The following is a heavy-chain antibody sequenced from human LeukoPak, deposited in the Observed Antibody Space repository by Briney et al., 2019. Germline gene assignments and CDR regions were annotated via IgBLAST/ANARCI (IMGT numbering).Heavy chain of an antibody. Sequence: GASVKVSCKASGGTFSSYAISWVRQAPGQGLEWMGGIIPIFGTANYAQKFQGRVTITADKSTSTAYMELSSLRSEGTAVYYCARDPTAAPIQYSGYDQGTWFDPWGQGTLVTVSS. D-gene: IGHD5-12*01. J-gene: IGHJ5*02. V-gene: IGHV1-69*06. CDR3: ARDPTAAPIQYSGYDQGTWFDP. CDR2: IIPIFGTA. CDR1: GGTFSSYA.